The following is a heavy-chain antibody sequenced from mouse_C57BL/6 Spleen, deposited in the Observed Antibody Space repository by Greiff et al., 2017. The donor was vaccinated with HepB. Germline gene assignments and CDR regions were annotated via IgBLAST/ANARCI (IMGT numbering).Heavy chain of an antibody. Sequence: VQLQQSGPELVKPGASVKISCKASGYAFRSSWMNWVKQRPGKGLEWIGRIYPGDGDTNYTGKFKGKATLTADKSASTADMQLSSLTSEDSAVYFCERNSYDYWDAYYALDYWGQGTSVTVSS. D-gene: IGHD2-4*01. CDR1: GYAFRSSW. CDR2: IYPGDGDT. J-gene: IGHJ4*01. V-gene: IGHV1-82*01. CDR3: ERNSYDYWDAYYALDY.